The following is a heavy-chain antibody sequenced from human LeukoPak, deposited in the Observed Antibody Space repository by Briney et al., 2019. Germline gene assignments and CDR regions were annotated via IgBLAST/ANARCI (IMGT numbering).Heavy chain of an antibody. CDR3: AKEGDSSGYYPDY. V-gene: IGHV3-23*01. Sequence: GGSLRLSCAASGFTFSDYYMSWIRQAPGKGLEWVSVTSGSGGSTYYADSVKGRFTISRDNSKNTLYLQMNSLRAEDTAVYYCAKEGDSSGYYPDYWGQGTLVTVSS. D-gene: IGHD3-22*01. CDR1: GFTFSDYY. CDR2: TSGSGGST. J-gene: IGHJ4*02.